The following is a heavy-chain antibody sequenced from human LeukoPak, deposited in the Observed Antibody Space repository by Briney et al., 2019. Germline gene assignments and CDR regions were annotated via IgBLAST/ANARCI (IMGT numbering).Heavy chain of an antibody. D-gene: IGHD4-17*01. CDR3: AKSPGSYGDYDLWWYFDL. V-gene: IGHV3-23*01. CDR2: ISGSGGST. Sequence: PGGSLRLSCAASGFTFSSYAMSWVRQAPGKGLEWVSAISGSGGSTYYADSVKGRFTISRDNSKNTLYLQMNSLRAEDTVVYYCAKSPGSYGDYDLWWYFDLWGRGTLVTVSS. J-gene: IGHJ2*01. CDR1: GFTFSSYA.